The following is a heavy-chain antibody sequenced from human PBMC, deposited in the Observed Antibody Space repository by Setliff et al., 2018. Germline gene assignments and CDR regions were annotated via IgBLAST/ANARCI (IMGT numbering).Heavy chain of an antibody. Sequence: SETLSLTCSVYGESFSNNYWSWIRQTPGKGLEWIGESNHGGSTSYHPSLKSRLTMSVDTSKNQFSLKLTSVTAADTAVYYCARRDGSIIYGEFFDYWGQGALVTVSS. V-gene: IGHV4-34*01. CDR3: ARRDGSIIYGEFFDY. CDR2: SNHGGST. D-gene: IGHD3-10*01. J-gene: IGHJ4*02. CDR1: GESFSNNY.